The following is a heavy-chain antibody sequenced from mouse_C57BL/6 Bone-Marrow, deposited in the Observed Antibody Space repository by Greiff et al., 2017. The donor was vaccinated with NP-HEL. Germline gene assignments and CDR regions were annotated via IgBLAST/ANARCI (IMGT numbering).Heavy chain of an antibody. D-gene: IGHD2-3*01. CDR2: IDPENGDT. J-gene: IGHJ1*03. CDR1: GFNIKDDY. CDR3: TTHTSGGYYLYWYFDV. Sequence: VQLQQSGAELVRPGASVKLSCTASGFNIKDDYMHWVKQRPEQGLEWIGWIDPENGDTEYASKFQGKATITADTSSNTAYLQLSSLTSEDTAVYYCTTHTSGGYYLYWYFDVWGTGTTVTVSS. V-gene: IGHV14-4*01.